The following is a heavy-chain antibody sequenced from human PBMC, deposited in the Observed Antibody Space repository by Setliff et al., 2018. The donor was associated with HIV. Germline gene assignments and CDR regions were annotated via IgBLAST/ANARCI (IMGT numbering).Heavy chain of an antibody. V-gene: IGHV1-24*01. Sequence: ASVKVSCKVYGYTLSELSIHWVRQAPGKGLEWMGYFDPQDGETVYAQKFQGRVTLTEDTSTGTAYMELSSLRSDDTAVYYCARDRMVRGESGLDDYYYYMDVWGKGTTVTVSS. CDR1: GYTLSELS. J-gene: IGHJ6*03. CDR3: ARDRMVRGESGLDDYYYYMDV. CDR2: FDPQDGET. D-gene: IGHD3-10*01.